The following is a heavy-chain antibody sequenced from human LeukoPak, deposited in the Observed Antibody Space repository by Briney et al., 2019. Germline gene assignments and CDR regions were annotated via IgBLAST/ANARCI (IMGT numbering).Heavy chain of an antibody. Sequence: GGSLRLSCAASGFTFSSYAMSWVRQAPGKGLEWVSAISGSGGSTYYADSVKGRFTISRDNSKNTLYLQMNSLRAEDTAVYYCAKDLGGSGSYYDYYFAYWGQGTLVTVSS. CDR1: GFTFSSYA. CDR2: ISGSGGST. CDR3: AKDLGGSGSYYDYYFAY. J-gene: IGHJ4*02. V-gene: IGHV3-23*01. D-gene: IGHD3-10*01.